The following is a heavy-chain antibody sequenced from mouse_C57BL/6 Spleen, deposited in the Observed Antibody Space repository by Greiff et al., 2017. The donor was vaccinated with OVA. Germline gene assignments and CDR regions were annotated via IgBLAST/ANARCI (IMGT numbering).Heavy chain of an antibody. CDR2: ILPGSGST. J-gene: IGHJ2*01. D-gene: IGHD2-3*01. V-gene: IGHV1-9*01. Sequence: VQLQQSGAELVKPGASVKLSCKATGYTFTGYWIEWVKQSPGKGLEWIGEILPGSGSTYYNEKFKGKATFTVDTSSNTAYMQLSDLTTEYSAIKYCARVDGYHIDYWGQGTTLTVSS. CDR3: ARVDGYHIDY. CDR1: GYTFTGYW.